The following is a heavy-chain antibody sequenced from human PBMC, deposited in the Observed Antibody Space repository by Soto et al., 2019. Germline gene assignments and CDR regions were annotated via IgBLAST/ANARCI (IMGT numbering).Heavy chain of an antibody. CDR3: ARHHTRTTVAGKYYYYYYGMDV. V-gene: IGHV4-39*01. CDR1: GGSISSSSYY. J-gene: IGHJ6*02. Sequence: SETLSLTCTVSGGSISSSSYYWGWIRQPPGKGLEWIGSIHYSGSTYYNPSLKSRVTISVDTSKNQFSLKLSSVTAADTAVYYCARHHTRTTVAGKYYYYYYGMDVWGQGTTVTVS. D-gene: IGHD6-19*01. CDR2: IHYSGST.